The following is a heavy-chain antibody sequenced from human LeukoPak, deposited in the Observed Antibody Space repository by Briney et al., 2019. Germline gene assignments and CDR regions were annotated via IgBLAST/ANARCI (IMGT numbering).Heavy chain of an antibody. D-gene: IGHD3-10*01. V-gene: IGHV4-4*07. Sequence: SETLSLTCTVSGGSISSYYWSWIRQPAGKGLEWIGRIYTSGSTNYSPSLKSRVTMSVDTSKNQFSLKLSSVTAAGTAVYYCAREGVRGSDAFDIWGQGTMVTVSS. CDR3: AREGVRGSDAFDI. CDR2: IYTSGST. CDR1: GGSISSYY. J-gene: IGHJ3*02.